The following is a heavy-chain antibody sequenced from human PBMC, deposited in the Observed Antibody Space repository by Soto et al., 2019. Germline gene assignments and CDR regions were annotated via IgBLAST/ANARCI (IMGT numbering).Heavy chain of an antibody. J-gene: IGHJ4*02. CDR2: IYYSGST. V-gene: IGHV4-61*01. Sequence: SETLSLTCTVSGGSVSSGSYYWSWIRQPPGKGLEWIGYIYYSGSTNYNPSLKRRVTISVDTSKNQFSLKLSSVTAADTAVYYCARSDPHYYGSGSYYNGPIDYWGQGTLVTVSS. CDR3: ARSDPHYYGSGSYYNGPIDY. CDR1: GGSVSSGSYY. D-gene: IGHD3-10*01.